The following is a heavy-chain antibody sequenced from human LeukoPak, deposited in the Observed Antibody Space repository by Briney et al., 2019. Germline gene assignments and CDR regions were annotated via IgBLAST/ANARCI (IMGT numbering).Heavy chain of an antibody. J-gene: IGHJ3*01. V-gene: IGHV3-53*01. Sequence: GGSLRRCCKSSGFSIRTYYMSRVRRVPRKGLGRASAINSGGTIRYADSVNGRFTFSRDNFKDTLNLQMNSLRADDTAVYYCVRAVHHNFYSDSSGYYGDAFDVWGQGTVVTVSS. CDR3: VRAVHHNFYSDSSGYYGDAFDV. D-gene: IGHD3-22*01. CDR1: GFSIRTYY. CDR2: INSGGTI.